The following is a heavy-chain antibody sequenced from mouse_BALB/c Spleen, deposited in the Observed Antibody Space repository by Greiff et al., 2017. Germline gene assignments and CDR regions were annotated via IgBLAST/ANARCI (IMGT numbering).Heavy chain of an antibody. D-gene: IGHD1-2*01. CDR2: IDPENGNT. Sequence: EVKLQESGAELVRPGALVKLSCKASGFNIKDYYMHWVKQRPEQGLEWIGWIDPENGNTIYDPKFQGKASITADTSSNTAYLQLSSLTSEDTAVYYCARGYYGYPFAYWGQGTLVTVSA. V-gene: IGHV14-1*02. CDR3: ARGYYGYPFAY. CDR1: GFNIKDYY. J-gene: IGHJ3*01.